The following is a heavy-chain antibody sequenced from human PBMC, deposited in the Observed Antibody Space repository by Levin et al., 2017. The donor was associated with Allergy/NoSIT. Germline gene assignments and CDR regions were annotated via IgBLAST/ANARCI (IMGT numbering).Heavy chain of an antibody. J-gene: IGHJ4*02. CDR1: GGSFSDYY. D-gene: IGHD5-12*01. CDR3: ARDQEGGHAYGY. Sequence: SETLSLTCAVYGGSFSDYYWSWIRQPPGKGLEWIGEINHSGSTNYNPSLKSRVTISLDTSKNQFSLKLSSVTAADTAVYYCARDQEGGHAYGYWGQGTLVTVSS. CDR2: INHSGST. V-gene: IGHV4-34*01.